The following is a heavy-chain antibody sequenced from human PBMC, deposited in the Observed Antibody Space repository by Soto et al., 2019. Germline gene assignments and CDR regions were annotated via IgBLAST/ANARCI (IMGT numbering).Heavy chain of an antibody. CDR1: GFTFRSYS. J-gene: IGHJ3*02. CDR3: AREGDDYGDYKRAFDI. D-gene: IGHD4-17*01. V-gene: IGHV3-21*01. CDR2: ISTTSSYI. Sequence: EVQLVESGGGLVKPGGSLRLSCEASGFTFRSYSMNWVRQAPGKGLEGVSSISTTSSYIYYGDSVKGRFTISRDNAKNSLFLQMNSLRAEDTAIYSCAREGDDYGDYKRAFDIWGQGTTVTVSS.